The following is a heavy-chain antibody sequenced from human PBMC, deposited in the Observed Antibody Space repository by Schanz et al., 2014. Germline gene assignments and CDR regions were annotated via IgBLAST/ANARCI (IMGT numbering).Heavy chain of an antibody. CDR2: INPNSGGA. J-gene: IGHJ4*02. D-gene: IGHD3-22*01. CDR3: ARGDRIVDY. V-gene: IGHV1-2*06. Sequence: QVQLVQSGSELTRPGASVKVSCKASGYNFTTYTMNWVRQAPGQGLEWVGRINPNSGGANYAQKFQGRVTMTTDTSVSTAYMELSRLTSDDTAVYYCARGDRIVDYWGQGTLVTVSS. CDR1: GYNFTTYT.